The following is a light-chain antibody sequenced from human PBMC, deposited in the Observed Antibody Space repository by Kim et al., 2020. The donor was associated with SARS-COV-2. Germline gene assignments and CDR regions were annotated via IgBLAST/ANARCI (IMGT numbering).Light chain of an antibody. CDR2: AIS. J-gene: IGKJ1*01. V-gene: IGKV3-15*01. CDR3: HHSYNRPWT. Sequence: EIVMTQSPATLSVSPGERATLSCRASQSVGDTLAWYQHKPGQAPRLLIHAISTRATGIPARFSGSGSGTEFTLTISSLQSEDVAIYYCHHSYNRPWTFGQGTKVDIK. CDR1: QSVGDT.